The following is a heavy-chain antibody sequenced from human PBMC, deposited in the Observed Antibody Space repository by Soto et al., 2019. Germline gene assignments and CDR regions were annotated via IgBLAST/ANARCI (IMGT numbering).Heavy chain of an antibody. V-gene: IGHV4-31*03. CDR3: ARDCPAYSYGYGYYYGMDV. CDR2: IYYSGST. CDR1: GGSISSGGYY. J-gene: IGHJ6*02. D-gene: IGHD5-18*01. Sequence: QVQLQESGPGLVKPSQTLSLTCTVSGGSISSGGYYWSWIRQHPGKGLEWIGYIYYSGSTYYNPSLKSRVTISVDTSKNQFSLKLSSVTAADTAVYYCARDCPAYSYGYGYYYGMDVWGQGTTVTVSS.